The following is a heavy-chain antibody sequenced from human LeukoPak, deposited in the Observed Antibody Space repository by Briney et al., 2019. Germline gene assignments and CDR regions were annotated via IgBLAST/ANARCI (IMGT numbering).Heavy chain of an antibody. J-gene: IGHJ6*03. CDR1: GYTFTSYG. CDR2: INPNSGGT. Sequence: ASVKVSCKASGYTFTSYGISWVRQAPGQGLEWMGWINPNSGGTNYAQKFQGRVTMTRDTSISTAYMELSRLRSDDTAVYYCARGIAMREGSYYYMDVWGKGTTVTVSS. D-gene: IGHD2-21*01. CDR3: ARGIAMREGSYYYMDV. V-gene: IGHV1-2*02.